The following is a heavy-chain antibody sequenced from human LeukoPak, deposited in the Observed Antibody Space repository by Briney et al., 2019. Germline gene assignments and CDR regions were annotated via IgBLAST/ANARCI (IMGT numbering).Heavy chain of an antibody. CDR1: GYNFPIYW. V-gene: IGHV5-51*01. CDR2: IYPDDSNT. J-gene: IGHJ3*02. D-gene: IGHD6-6*01. CDR3: ARPSSIGTSFEAFDI. Sequence: SGESLKISCQGSGYNFPIYWIGWVRQMPGQGLEWMGIIYPDDSNTIYGPSFQGQVTISADKSINTAYLEWSSLKASDTAMYYCARPSSIGTSFEAFDIWGQGTMVTVSS.